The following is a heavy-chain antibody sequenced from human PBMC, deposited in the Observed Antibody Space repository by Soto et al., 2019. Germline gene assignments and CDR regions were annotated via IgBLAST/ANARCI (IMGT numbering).Heavy chain of an antibody. J-gene: IGHJ5*02. CDR3: ARRLDCSGGSCYPGAWFDP. CDR1: GGTFSSYA. V-gene: IGHV1-69*06. Sequence: QVQLVQSGAEVKKPGSSVKVSCKASGGTFSSYAISWVRQDPGQGLEWMGGIIPIFGTANYAQKFQGRVTITADKSTSTAYMELSSLRSEDTAVYYCARRLDCSGGSCYPGAWFDPWGQGTLVTVSS. D-gene: IGHD2-15*01. CDR2: IIPIFGTA.